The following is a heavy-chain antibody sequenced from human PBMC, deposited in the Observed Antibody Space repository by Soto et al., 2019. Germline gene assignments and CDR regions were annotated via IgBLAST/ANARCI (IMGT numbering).Heavy chain of an antibody. CDR2: IDYSGNT. CDR3: ARDRTGTTGLDY. V-gene: IGHV4-59*01. D-gene: IGHD1-1*01. Sequence: SETLSLTCTVSGGSISSYYWSWIRQPPGKGLEWIGYIDYSGNTNYNPSLKSRVAISVDTSKNQFSLKLSSVTAADTAVYYCARDRTGTTGLDYWGQGTQVTVSS. J-gene: IGHJ4*02. CDR1: GGSISSYY.